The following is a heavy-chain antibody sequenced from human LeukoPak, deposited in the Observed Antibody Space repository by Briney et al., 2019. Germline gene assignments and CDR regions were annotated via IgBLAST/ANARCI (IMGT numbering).Heavy chain of an antibody. CDR2: IYYSGST. CDR3: ARHEPGSYDFWSGYYVDLFDH. CDR1: GGSISSYY. Sequence: SETLSLTCTVSGGSISSYYWSWIRQPPGKGLEWIGYIYYSGSTNYNPSLKSRVTISVDTSKNQFSLKLSSVTAADTAVYYCARHEPGSYDFWSGYYVDLFDHWGQGTLVTVSS. D-gene: IGHD3-3*01. V-gene: IGHV4-59*08. J-gene: IGHJ5*02.